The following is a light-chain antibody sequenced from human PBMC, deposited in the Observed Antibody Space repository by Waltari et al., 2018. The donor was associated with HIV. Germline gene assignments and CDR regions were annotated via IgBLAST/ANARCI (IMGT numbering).Light chain of an antibody. Sequence: QSALTQPASVSGPPGQSITVSCTGTSSDVGTYDLVSWYQQHPGKAPKLMIYEVTKRPSGVSNRFSGSKSGNTASLTVSGLQADDEAEYYCCSYRGSNTWVFGGGTKVTVL. J-gene: IGLJ3*02. CDR3: CSYRGSNTWV. V-gene: IGLV2-23*02. CDR2: EVT. CDR1: SSDVGTYDL.